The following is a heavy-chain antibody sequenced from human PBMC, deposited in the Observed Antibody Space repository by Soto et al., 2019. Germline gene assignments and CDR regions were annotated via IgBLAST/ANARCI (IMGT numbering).Heavy chain of an antibody. CDR1: GGSISSYY. Sequence: SETLSLTCTVSGGSISSYYWSWTRQPPGKGLEWIGYIYYSGSTNYNPSLKSRVAISVDTSKNQFSLKLSSVTAADTAVYYCARAPPRFPYCSGGSCYSPSAFDIWGQGTMVTVSS. D-gene: IGHD2-15*01. V-gene: IGHV4-59*01. CDR2: IYYSGST. CDR3: ARAPPRFPYCSGGSCYSPSAFDI. J-gene: IGHJ3*02.